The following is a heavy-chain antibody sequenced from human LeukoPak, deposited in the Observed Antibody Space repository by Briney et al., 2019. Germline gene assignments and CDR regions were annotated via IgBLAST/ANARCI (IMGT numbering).Heavy chain of an antibody. CDR1: GGSISSYY. D-gene: IGHD3-16*01. J-gene: IGHJ3*02. CDR3: ARRTPGDSHAFDI. V-gene: IGHV4-59*12. CDR2: IYYSGST. Sequence: SETLSLTCTVSGGSISSYYWSWIRQPPGKGLEWIGYIYYSGSTNYNPSLKSRVTISVDTSKNQFSLKPNSVTLEDTALYYCARRTPGDSHAFDIWGQGTMVTVSS.